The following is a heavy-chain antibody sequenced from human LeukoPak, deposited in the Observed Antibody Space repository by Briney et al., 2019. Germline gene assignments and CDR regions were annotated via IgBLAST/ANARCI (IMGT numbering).Heavy chain of an antibody. D-gene: IGHD3-22*01. V-gene: IGHV3-23*01. CDR2: ISGSGGST. CDR3: AKDTDSSGYYDY. Sequence: PGGSLRLSCAASGFTFSSYAMSWVRQAPGKGLEWVSAISGSGGSTYYADSVKGRFTISRDNSKNALYLQMNSLRAEDTAVYYCAKDTDSSGYYDYWGQGTLVTVSS. J-gene: IGHJ4*02. CDR1: GFTFSSYA.